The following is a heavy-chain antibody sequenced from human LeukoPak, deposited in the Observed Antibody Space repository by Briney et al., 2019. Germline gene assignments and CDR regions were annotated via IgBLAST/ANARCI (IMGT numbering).Heavy chain of an antibody. CDR2: IDRDGTPR. Sequence: GGSLRLSCAASGFSFGEYWMLWVRQVPGRGLVWIARIDRDGTPRIYADSVMGRFTVSRDNAKFALYLQTNSLKDEDTAVYYCVASRWSGALDFWGQGSLVTVSS. D-gene: IGHD3-3*01. CDR1: GFSFGEYW. J-gene: IGHJ4*02. V-gene: IGHV3-74*01. CDR3: VASRWSGALDF.